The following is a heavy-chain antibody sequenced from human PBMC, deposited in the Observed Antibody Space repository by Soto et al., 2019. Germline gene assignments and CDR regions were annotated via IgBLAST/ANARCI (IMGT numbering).Heavy chain of an antibody. CDR1: GGSISSSSYY. J-gene: IGHJ6*02. CDR3: ARHQDYYDSSGYYSYYYYGMDV. D-gene: IGHD3-22*01. V-gene: IGHV4-39*01. Sequence: PSETLSLTCTVSGGSISSSSYYWGWIRQPPGKGLEWIGSIYYSGSTYYNPSPKSRVTISVDTSENQFSLKLSSVTAADTAVYYCARHQDYYDSSGYYSYYYYGMDVWGQGTTVTVSS. CDR2: IYYSGST.